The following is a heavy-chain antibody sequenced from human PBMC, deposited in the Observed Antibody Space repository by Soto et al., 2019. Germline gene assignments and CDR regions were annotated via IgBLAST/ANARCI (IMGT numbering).Heavy chain of an antibody. CDR1: GSSMTTYY. Sequence: SETLSLTCSVSGSSMTTYYWHWIRQAPGKGLEWIGFIYNSGRGSTGSNPSLSSRVTFSIETSKNQFSLKLDSVTAADTAVYYCARHNGPLYVGYYYDMDVWGQGTTVTVSS. CDR2: IYNSGRGST. D-gene: IGHD3-16*01. J-gene: IGHJ6*02. CDR3: ARHNGPLYVGYYYDMDV. V-gene: IGHV4-59*01.